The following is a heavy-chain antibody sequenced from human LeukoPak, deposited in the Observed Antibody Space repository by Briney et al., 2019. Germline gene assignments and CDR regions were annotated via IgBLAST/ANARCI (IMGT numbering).Heavy chain of an antibody. CDR3: ARPVGNSGIDF. CDR1: GFIFSSYA. V-gene: IGHV3-30*01. CDR2: ISYDENNK. D-gene: IGHD1-26*01. Sequence: PGGSLRLSCAASGFIFSSYAIHWVRQAPGKGLEWVAVISYDENNKYYADSVKGRFTISRDNSKNTLYLQMNSLRAEDAAIYYCARPVGNSGIDFWGQGTLVTVSS. J-gene: IGHJ4*02.